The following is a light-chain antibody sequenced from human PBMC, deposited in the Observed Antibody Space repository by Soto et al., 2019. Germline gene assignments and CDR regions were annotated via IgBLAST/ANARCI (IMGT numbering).Light chain of an antibody. CDR2: AAS. Sequence: DIQMTQSPSSLSASVGDRFTITCRASQSISSYLNWYQQKPGKAPKLLIYAASSLQSGVPSRFSGSGSGTDFTLTISSLQSEDFASYFCQHTFNSPPWTFGQGTKVDI. V-gene: IGKV1-39*01. J-gene: IGKJ1*01. CDR3: QHTFNSPPWT. CDR1: QSISSY.